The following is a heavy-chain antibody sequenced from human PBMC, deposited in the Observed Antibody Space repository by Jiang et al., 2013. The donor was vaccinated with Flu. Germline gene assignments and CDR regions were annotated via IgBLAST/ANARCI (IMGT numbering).Heavy chain of an antibody. J-gene: IGHJ4*02. Sequence: SLKISCKGSGYSFTSYWIGWVRQMPGKGLEWMGIIYPGDSDTRYSPSFQGQVTISADKSISTAYLQWSSLKASDTAMYYCARHHSPWGNSALFWYWGQGTLVTVSS. CDR3: ARHHSPWGNSALFWY. CDR2: IYPGDSDT. CDR1: GYSFTSYW. D-gene: IGHD4-23*01. V-gene: IGHV5-51*01.